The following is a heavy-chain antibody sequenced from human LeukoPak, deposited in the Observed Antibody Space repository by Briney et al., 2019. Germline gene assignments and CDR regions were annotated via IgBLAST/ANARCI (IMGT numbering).Heavy chain of an antibody. D-gene: IGHD2-15*01. V-gene: IGHV3-66*01. J-gene: IGHJ4*02. CDR3: ARVYGSSYYFDY. CDR1: GFTLSSYY. CDR2: IYNGGST. Sequence: GGSLRLSCAASGFTLSSYYMSWVRQAPGKGLEWISVIYNGGSTHYADSVKGRFASSRDNSKNTLYLEMNSLRAEDTAIYYCARVYGSSYYFDYWGQGTLVTVSS.